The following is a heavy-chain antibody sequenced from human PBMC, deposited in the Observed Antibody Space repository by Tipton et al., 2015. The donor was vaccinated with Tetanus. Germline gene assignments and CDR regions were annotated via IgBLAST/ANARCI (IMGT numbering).Heavy chain of an antibody. CDR2: ITPFNNNT. D-gene: IGHD5-18*01. Sequence: QSGAEVKKTGSSVKISCKASGYTLTYRYLHWVRQAPGQALEWMGWITPFNNNTNYAQKFQDRVSFSSDRSMSTAYMEVSSLRSADTAMYYCATCEDTALVIAESDAPDIWGQGTMVTVSS. J-gene: IGHJ3*02. V-gene: IGHV1-45*02. CDR1: GYTLTYRY. CDR3: ATCEDTALVIAESDAPDI.